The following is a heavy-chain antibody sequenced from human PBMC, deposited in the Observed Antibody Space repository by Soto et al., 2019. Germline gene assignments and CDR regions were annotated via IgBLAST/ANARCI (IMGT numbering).Heavy chain of an antibody. CDR2: IYPGDSDT. V-gene: IGHV5-51*01. D-gene: IGHD3-22*01. CDR1: GYSFTSYW. Sequence: PGESLKISCKGSGYSFTSYWIGWVRQMPGKGLEWMGIIYPGDSDTRYSPSFQGQVTISADKSISTAYLQWSSLKASDTAMYYCARRVSDYYDSSGQRDAFDIWGQGTMVTVSS. J-gene: IGHJ3*02. CDR3: ARRVSDYYDSSGQRDAFDI.